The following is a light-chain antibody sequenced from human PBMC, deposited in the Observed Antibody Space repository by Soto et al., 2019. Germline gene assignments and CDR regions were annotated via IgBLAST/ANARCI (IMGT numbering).Light chain of an antibody. Sequence: QSVLTQPPSVSGAPGQRVTISCTGSGSNIGANYGVHWYQQLPGTAPKLLISNTNRPSGVPDRFSGSKSGTSASLAITGLQAEDEADYYCQSYDSSLGGSVFGGGTKVTVL. CDR2: NT. CDR1: GSNIGANYG. J-gene: IGLJ2*01. CDR3: QSYDSSLGGSV. V-gene: IGLV1-40*01.